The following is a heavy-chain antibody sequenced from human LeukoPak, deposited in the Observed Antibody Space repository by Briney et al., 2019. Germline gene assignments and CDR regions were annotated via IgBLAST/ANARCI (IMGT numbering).Heavy chain of an antibody. V-gene: IGHV3-30*02. D-gene: IGHD3-10*01. Sequence: GGSLRLSCAASGFTFSSYGMHWVRQAPGKGLEWVTFIRYDGSNKFYADSVKGRFTISKDNSKNTVYLQMNSLRVEDTAVYYCAKSVGRWFGSFDYWGQGTLVTVSS. CDR2: IRYDGSNK. CDR3: AKSVGRWFGSFDY. J-gene: IGHJ4*02. CDR1: GFTFSSYG.